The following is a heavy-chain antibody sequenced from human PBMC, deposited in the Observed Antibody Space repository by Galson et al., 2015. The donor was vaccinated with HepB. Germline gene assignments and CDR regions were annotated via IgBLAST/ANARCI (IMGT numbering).Heavy chain of an antibody. CDR3: ARALANSRYDFWYFHY. CDR2: IGSSGSTI. Sequence: SLRLSCEASGFTFSSYEMNWVRQAPGKGQGWVSYIGSSGSTIYYADSVRGRFTISRDNAKNSLYLQMNSLRAEDTAIYYFARALANSRYDFWYFHYWCQGTLVTVSS. J-gene: IGHJ4*02. D-gene: IGHD3-3*01. CDR1: GFTFSSYE. V-gene: IGHV3-48*03.